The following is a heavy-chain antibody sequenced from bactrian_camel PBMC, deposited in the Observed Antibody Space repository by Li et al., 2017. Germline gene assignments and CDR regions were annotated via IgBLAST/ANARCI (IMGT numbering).Heavy chain of an antibody. CDR3: AFRPASACGAGTWVQMARAVDNFRR. V-gene: IGHV3S53*01. CDR2: IGREGIT. J-gene: IGHJ6*01. CDR1: GYTVSSTR. D-gene: IGHD6*01. Sequence: HVQLVESGGGSVQAGGSLRLTCAASGYTVSSTRMGWFRQAPGKEREGVACIGREGITYYRASVKGRFTITQDNAKKTVYLQMNSLKPEDTDVYYCAFRPASACGAGTWVQMARAVDNFRRWGQGTQVTVS.